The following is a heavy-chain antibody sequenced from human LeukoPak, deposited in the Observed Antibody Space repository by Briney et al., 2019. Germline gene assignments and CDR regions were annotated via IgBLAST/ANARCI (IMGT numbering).Heavy chain of an antibody. CDR3: TTDSDYYDSSGYSY. J-gene: IGHJ4*02. CDR1: GFTFSNAW. D-gene: IGHD3-22*01. Sequence: GGSLRLSCAASGFTFSNAWMSWVRQAPGKGLEWVGRIKSKTDGGTTDYAAPVKGRFTISRDDSKNTLYLQMNSLKTEDTAVYYCTTDSDYYDSSGYSYWGQGTLVTVSP. V-gene: IGHV3-15*01. CDR2: IKSKTDGGTT.